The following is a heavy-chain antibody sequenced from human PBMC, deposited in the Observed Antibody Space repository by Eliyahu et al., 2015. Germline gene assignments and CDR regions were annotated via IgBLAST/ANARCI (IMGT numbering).Heavy chain of an antibody. V-gene: IGHV3-11*01. D-gene: IGHD5-12*01. CDR1: GFPFSDYY. CDR3: ARDSGYEIGFDP. J-gene: IGHJ5*02. CDR2: ISSSGSTI. Sequence: QVQLVESGGGLVKPGGSLRXSCXASGFPFSDYYMXWIRQAPGKGLXWVSYISSSGSTIYYADSVKGRFTISRDNAKNSLYLQMNSLRAEDTAVYYCARDSGYEIGFDPWGQGTLVTVSS.